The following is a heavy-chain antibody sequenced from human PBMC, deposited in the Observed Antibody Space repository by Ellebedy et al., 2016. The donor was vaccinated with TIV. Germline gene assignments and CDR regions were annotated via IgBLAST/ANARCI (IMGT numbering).Heavy chain of an antibody. D-gene: IGHD3-3*01. CDR3: AKGTDVLRFLEWFSD. V-gene: IGHV3-23*01. CDR2: ISGRGDNT. CDR1: GFTFRNYA. Sequence: GGSLRLXXAASGFTFRNYAMNWVRQAPGKGLEWASGISGRGDNTYYAESVKGRLTISRDNSRNTVDLQMNSLRAEDTAVYYCAKGTDVLRFLEWFSDWGQGTRVSVSS. J-gene: IGHJ4*02.